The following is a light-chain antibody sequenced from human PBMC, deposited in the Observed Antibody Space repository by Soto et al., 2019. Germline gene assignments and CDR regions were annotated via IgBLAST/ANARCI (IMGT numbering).Light chain of an antibody. CDR1: SRDVGSYNL. Sequence: QSALTQPASVSGSPGQSITISCTGTSRDVGSYNLVSWYQQHPGKAPKLMIYEGSKRPAGVSNRFSGSKSGNAASLTISGLQAEDEADYCCCSYAGSSTLLFGGGTKVTVL. CDR2: EGS. CDR3: CSYAGSSTLL. J-gene: IGLJ2*01. V-gene: IGLV2-23*01.